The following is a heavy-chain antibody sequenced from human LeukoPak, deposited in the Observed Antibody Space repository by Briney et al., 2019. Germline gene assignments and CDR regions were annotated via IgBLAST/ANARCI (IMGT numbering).Heavy chain of an antibody. Sequence: GGSLRLSCAASGFTFSSYTMSWVRQAPGKGPEWVSYISSTSDTIFYADSVKGRFTDSRDNAKDSLYLQMNSLRHEDTAVYYCARDRYDVLSPFDIWGLGTMVTVSP. CDR2: ISSTSDTI. D-gene: IGHD3-9*01. V-gene: IGHV3-48*02. CDR1: GFTFSSYT. J-gene: IGHJ3*02. CDR3: ARDRYDVLSPFDI.